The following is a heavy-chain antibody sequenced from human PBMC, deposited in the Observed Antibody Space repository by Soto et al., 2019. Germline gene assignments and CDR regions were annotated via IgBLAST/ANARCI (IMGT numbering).Heavy chain of an antibody. Sequence: WETLSLTCAVSGGSVSNSSFYWSWIRQPPGERLEWIGNIYYSGSTNYNPSLKSRVTISVHTSKNQFSLRLTSVTAADTAVYYCARVRSSGYYGLLDYWGQGTLVTVSS. CDR2: IYYSGST. CDR3: ARVRSSGYYGLLDY. D-gene: IGHD3-22*01. J-gene: IGHJ4*02. CDR1: GGSVSNSSFY. V-gene: IGHV4-61*01.